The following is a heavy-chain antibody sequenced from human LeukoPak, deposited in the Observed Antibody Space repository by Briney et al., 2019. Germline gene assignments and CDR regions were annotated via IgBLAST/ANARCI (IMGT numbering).Heavy chain of an antibody. Sequence: SETLSLTCSVSGGSITSNYWNWIRQPPGKGLEWIGYLYYSGSTNYNPSLKSRVTISVDTSKNQFSLKLSSVTAADTAVYYCARDSGNTYGYCFDYWGRGTLVTVSS. CDR2: LYYSGST. J-gene: IGHJ4*02. CDR1: GGSITSNY. CDR3: ARDSGNTYGYCFDY. D-gene: IGHD5-18*01. V-gene: IGHV4-59*01.